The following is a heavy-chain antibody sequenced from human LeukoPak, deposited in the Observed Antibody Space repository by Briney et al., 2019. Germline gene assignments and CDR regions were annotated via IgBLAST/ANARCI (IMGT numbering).Heavy chain of an antibody. CDR2: INYSGST. V-gene: IGHV4-34*01. CDR1: GGSFSGYY. Sequence: SETLSLTCAVYGGSFSGYYWGWIRQPPGKGLEWFGEINYSGSTNYNPSLKSRVNISVDTSKNQFSLKRSSATAADTAVYYCARGLITFRTGYYYDSSGYYGYFDYGGQGTLVTVSS. CDR3: ARGLITFRTGYYYDSSGYYGYFDY. D-gene: IGHD3-22*01. J-gene: IGHJ4*02.